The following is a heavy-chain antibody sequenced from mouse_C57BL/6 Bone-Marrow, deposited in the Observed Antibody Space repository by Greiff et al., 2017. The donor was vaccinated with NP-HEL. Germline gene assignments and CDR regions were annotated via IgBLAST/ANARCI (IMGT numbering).Heavy chain of an antibody. CDR2: IHPNSGST. J-gene: IGHJ2*01. Sequence: QVQLQQPGAELVKPGASVKLSCKASGYTFTSYWMHWVKQRPGQGLEWIGMIHPNSGSTNYNEKFKSKATLTVDKSSSTAYMQLSSLTSEDSAVYYCARFRYGSSYHYWGQGTTLTVSS. D-gene: IGHD1-1*01. V-gene: IGHV1-64*01. CDR3: ARFRYGSSYHY. CDR1: GYTFTSYW.